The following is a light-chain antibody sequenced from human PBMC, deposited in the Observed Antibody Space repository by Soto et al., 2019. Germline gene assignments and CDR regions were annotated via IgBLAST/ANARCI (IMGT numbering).Light chain of an antibody. CDR2: EAS. CDR1: QGISSW. J-gene: IGKJ4*01. V-gene: IGKV1-12*01. Sequence: DIQMTQSPSSVSAFVGDRVTITCRASQGISSWLAWYQQKPGKAPKLLITEASILQSGVPSRFSGSGTGTDFTLTISSLRPEDFATYYCQQTDSVPPTFGGGTKVEIK. CDR3: QQTDSVPPT.